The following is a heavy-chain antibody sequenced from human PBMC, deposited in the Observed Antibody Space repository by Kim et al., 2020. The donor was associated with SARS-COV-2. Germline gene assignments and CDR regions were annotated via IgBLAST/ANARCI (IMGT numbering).Heavy chain of an antibody. CDR3: TRDLRGPSYSAHY. J-gene: IGHJ4*02. CDR2: ISSGSSYI. Sequence: GGSLRLSCTGSGFTFSNYHMNWVRQAPGKGLEWVSSISSGSSYIYYADSFKGRFTISRDNAKNSLYLQMNSLRAEDTAVYFCTRDLRGPSYSAHYWGQGTLVTVSS. D-gene: IGHD5-18*01. V-gene: IGHV3-21*01. CDR1: GFTFSNYH.